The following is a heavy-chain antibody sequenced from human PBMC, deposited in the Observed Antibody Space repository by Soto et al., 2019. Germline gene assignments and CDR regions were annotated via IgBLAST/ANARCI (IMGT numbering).Heavy chain of an antibody. Sequence: QVQLVESGGGVIQPGRSLRLSCAASGFTFSSYGMHWVRQAPGKGLEWVAVISYDGSNKYYADSVKGRFTISRDNSKNTLYLQMNSLRAEDTAVYYCAKEVWGSGWYLGVYWGQGTLVTVSS. D-gene: IGHD6-19*01. V-gene: IGHV3-30*18. CDR1: GFTFSSYG. CDR3: AKEVWGSGWYLGVY. CDR2: ISYDGSNK. J-gene: IGHJ4*02.